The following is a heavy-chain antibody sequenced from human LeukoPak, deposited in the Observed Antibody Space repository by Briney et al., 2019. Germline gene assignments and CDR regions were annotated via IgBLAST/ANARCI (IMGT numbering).Heavy chain of an antibody. Sequence: SETLSLTCSVSGGSISGGVYSWNWIRQHPGKGLEWLGYIFSSGHSYYNPSLKSRLSISVDTSTNQFSLKLRSVTAADAAVYYCARDRGDLTVAGRFDSWGQGTLVTVSS. CDR3: ARDRGDLTVAGRFDS. V-gene: IGHV4-31*03. CDR1: GGSISGGVYS. CDR2: IFSSGHS. D-gene: IGHD6-19*01. J-gene: IGHJ4*02.